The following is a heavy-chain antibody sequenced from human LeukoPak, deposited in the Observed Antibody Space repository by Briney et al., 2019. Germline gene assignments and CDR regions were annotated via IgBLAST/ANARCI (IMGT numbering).Heavy chain of an antibody. V-gene: IGHV3-21*01. CDR2: ISSSSSYI. J-gene: IGHJ6*02. Sequence: GGSLRLSCAASGFTFSSYSMNWVRQAPGKGLEWVSSISSSSSYINYADSVKGRFTISRDNAKNSLYLQMNSLRAEDTAVYYCARDQVVVITPYGMDVWGQGTTVTVSS. CDR3: ARDQVVVITPYGMDV. CDR1: GFTFSSYS. D-gene: IGHD3-22*01.